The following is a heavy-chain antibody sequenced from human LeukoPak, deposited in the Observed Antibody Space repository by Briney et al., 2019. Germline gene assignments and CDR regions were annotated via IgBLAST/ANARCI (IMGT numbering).Heavy chain of an antibody. V-gene: IGHV1-24*01. Sequence: ASVKVSCKVSGYTLTELSMHWVRQAPGKGLEWTGGFDPEDGETIYAQKFQGRVTMTEHTSTDTAYMELSSLRSEDTAVYYCATLMVRGVTDAFDIWGQGTMVTVSS. J-gene: IGHJ3*02. CDR1: GYTLTELS. CDR3: ATLMVRGVTDAFDI. CDR2: FDPEDGET. D-gene: IGHD3-10*01.